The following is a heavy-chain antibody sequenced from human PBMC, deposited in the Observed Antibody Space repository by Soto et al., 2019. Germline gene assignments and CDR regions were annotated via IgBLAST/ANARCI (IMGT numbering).Heavy chain of an antibody. Sequence: PSETLSLTCTVSGGSISSYYWSWIRQPPGKGLEWIGYIYYSGSTNYNPSLKSRVTISVDTSKNQFSLKLSSVTAADTAVYYCARIPRDYYYGMDVWGQGTTVTVSS. CDR3: ARIPRDYYYGMDV. CDR1: GGSISSYY. CDR2: IYYSGST. J-gene: IGHJ6*02. V-gene: IGHV4-59*01.